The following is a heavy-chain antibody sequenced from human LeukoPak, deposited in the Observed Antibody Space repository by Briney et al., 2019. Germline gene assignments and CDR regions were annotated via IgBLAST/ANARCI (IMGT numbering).Heavy chain of an antibody. Sequence: ASVEVSCKASGYTFTGYYMHWVRQAPGQGLEWMGWINPNSGGTNYAQKFQGRVTMTRDTSISTAYMELSRLRSNDTAVYYCAREVVVAARSLYGMDVWGQGTTVTVSS. D-gene: IGHD2-15*01. CDR3: AREVVVAARSLYGMDV. CDR2: INPNSGGT. J-gene: IGHJ6*02. V-gene: IGHV1-2*02. CDR1: GYTFTGYY.